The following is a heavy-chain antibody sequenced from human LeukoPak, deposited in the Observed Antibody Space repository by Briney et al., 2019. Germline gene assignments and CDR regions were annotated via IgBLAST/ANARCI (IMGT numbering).Heavy chain of an antibody. V-gene: IGHV3-9*01. CDR3: AKDIGESSQYYGMDV. Sequence: GGSLRLSCAASGFTFDDYAMHWVRQAPGKGLEWVSGISWNSGSIDYADSVKGRFTISGDNAKNSLYLQMNSLRAEDTALYYCAKDIGESSQYYGMDVWGQGTTVTVSS. CDR1: GFTFDDYA. J-gene: IGHJ6*02. D-gene: IGHD3-10*01. CDR2: ISWNSGSI.